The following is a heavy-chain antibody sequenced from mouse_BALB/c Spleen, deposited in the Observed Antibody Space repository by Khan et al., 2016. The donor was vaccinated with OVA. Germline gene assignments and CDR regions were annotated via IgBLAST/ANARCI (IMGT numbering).Heavy chain of an antibody. CDR3: ARSNYYGSGLYAMDY. Sequence: DLVMPGAAVTLSCKASGYTFTSYWINWIKQRPGQGLDWIGRIAPGSGSTSYNDMFKGKATLTVDAYSSTAYIQLSSLSSEDSAVYLCARSNYYGSGLYAMDYWGQGTSVTVSS. D-gene: IGHD1-1*01. V-gene: IGHV1S41*01. J-gene: IGHJ4*01. CDR1: GYTFTSYW. CDR2: IAPGSGST.